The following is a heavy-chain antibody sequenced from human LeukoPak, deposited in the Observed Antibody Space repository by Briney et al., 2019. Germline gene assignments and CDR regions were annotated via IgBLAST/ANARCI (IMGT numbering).Heavy chain of an antibody. V-gene: IGHV4-59*12. J-gene: IGHJ5*02. Sequence: SETLSLTCTVSGGSMSSYYWSWIRQPPGKGLEWIGYIYYSGSTNYNPSLKSRVTISVDTSKNQFSLKLSSVTAADTAVYYCARVRYCSSTSCPWGQGTLVTVSS. CDR3: ARVRYCSSTSCP. CDR2: IYYSGST. D-gene: IGHD2-2*01. CDR1: GGSMSSYY.